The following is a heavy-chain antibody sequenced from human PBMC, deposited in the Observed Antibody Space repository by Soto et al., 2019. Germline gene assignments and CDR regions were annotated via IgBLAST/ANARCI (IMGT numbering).Heavy chain of an antibody. CDR2: IYNDGRT. CDR1: GFTVSSNY. Sequence: GGSLRLSCAASGFTVSSNYMNWVRQAPGKGLEWVSVIYNDGRTYYADSVKGRFNISRDNSKNTLYLQMNTLRAEDTAVYYCARTLTFGGVTVDAFDIWGQGTMVTVSS. CDR3: ARTLTFGGVTVDAFDI. V-gene: IGHV3-66*01. J-gene: IGHJ3*02. D-gene: IGHD3-16*02.